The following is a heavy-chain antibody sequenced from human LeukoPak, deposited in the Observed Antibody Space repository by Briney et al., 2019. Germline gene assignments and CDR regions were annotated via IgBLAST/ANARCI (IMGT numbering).Heavy chain of an antibody. CDR2: IFYSGIT. CDR3: SRRDCSHSSCLYWYFDL. D-gene: IGHD6-13*01. CDR1: GGSIISGGSY. Sequence: PSETLPLTCNVSGGSIISGGSYWGWIRQPPGRGLEWIGSIFYSGITYYNPSLKSRVTISVDTSKNQFSLRLSSVTAADTAVYFCSRRDCSHSSCLYWYFDLWGRGTLLTVSS. V-gene: IGHV4-39*07. J-gene: IGHJ2*01.